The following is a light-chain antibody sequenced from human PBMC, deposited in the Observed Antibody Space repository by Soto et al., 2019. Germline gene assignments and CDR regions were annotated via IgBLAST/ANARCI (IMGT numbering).Light chain of an antibody. CDR3: QQRSDWPLT. CDR1: QSVSSY. V-gene: IGKV3-11*01. CDR2: DAS. J-gene: IGKJ4*01. Sequence: EIVLTQSPTTLSLSPGERATLSCRASQSVSSYFAWYQQKPGQAPRLLIYDASTRAAGIPARFSGSGSVTDFTLTISSLETEDFAVYYCQQRSDWPLTFGGGTKVEIK.